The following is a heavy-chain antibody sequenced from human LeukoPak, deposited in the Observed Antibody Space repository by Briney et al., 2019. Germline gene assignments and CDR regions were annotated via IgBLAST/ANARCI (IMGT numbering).Heavy chain of an antibody. CDR2: ISGSGDST. J-gene: IGHJ5*02. CDR3: ASDLEWLP. D-gene: IGHD3-3*01. Sequence: PGGSLRLSCAASVFTFSSYAMSWVRQAPGKGLEWVSDISGSGDSTYYADSVKGRFTISRDNPKNTLYLQMNSLRAEDTAVYYGASDLEWLPWGQGTLVTVSS. V-gene: IGHV3-23*01. CDR1: VFTFSSYA.